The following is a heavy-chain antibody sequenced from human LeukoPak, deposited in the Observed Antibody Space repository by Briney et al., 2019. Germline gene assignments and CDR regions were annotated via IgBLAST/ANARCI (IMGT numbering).Heavy chain of an antibody. D-gene: IGHD3-10*01. V-gene: IGHV1-18*01. CDR2: ISAYNGNT. CDR3: ARGPERSRYGSGSSWFDP. J-gene: IGHJ5*02. CDR1: GYTFTSYG. Sequence: ASVKVSCKASGYTFTSYGISWVRQAPGQGLEWMGWISAYNGNTNYAQKLQGRVTMTRNTSITAAYMELSGLRSEDTAVYYCARGPERSRYGSGSSWFDPWGQGTLVTVSS.